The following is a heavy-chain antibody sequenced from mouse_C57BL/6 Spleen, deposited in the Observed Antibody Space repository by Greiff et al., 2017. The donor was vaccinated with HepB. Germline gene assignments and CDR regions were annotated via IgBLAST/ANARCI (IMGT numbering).Heavy chain of an antibody. CDR2: INPGSGGT. CDR3: ARSATIFPYDAMDY. CDR1: GYAFTNYL. J-gene: IGHJ4*01. Sequence: VQLQQSGAELVRPGTSVKVSCKASGYAFTNYLIEWVKQRPGQGLEWIGVINPGSGGTNYNEKFKGKATQTADKSSSTTYMQLSSLTSEDSAVYFCARSATIFPYDAMDYWGQGTSVTVSS. V-gene: IGHV1-54*01. D-gene: IGHD1-1*01.